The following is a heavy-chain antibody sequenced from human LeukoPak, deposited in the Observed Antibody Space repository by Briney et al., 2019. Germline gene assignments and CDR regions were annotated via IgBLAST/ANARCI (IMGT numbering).Heavy chain of an antibody. CDR2: ISAYNGNT. D-gene: IGHD2-2*01. V-gene: IGHV1-18*01. CDR1: GYTFTSYG. J-gene: IGHJ5*02. Sequence: ASVKVSCKASGYTFTSYGISWERQAPGQGLEWMGWISAYNGNTNYAQKLQGRVTMTTDTSTSTAYMELSRLRSDDTAVYYCAREVVPARNWSDPWGQGTLVTVSS. CDR3: AREVVPARNWSDP.